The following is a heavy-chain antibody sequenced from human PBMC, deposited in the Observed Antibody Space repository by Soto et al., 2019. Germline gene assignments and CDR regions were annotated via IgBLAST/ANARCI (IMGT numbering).Heavy chain of an antibody. D-gene: IGHD6-13*01. CDR1: GFTFDDYT. CDR2: ISWDGGST. CDR3: AKDMAIAAAGTGYFQH. V-gene: IGHV3-43*01. Sequence: PGGSLRLSCAASGFTFDDYTMHWVRQAPGKGLEWVSLISWDGGSTYYADSVKGRFTISRDNSKNSLYLQMNSLRTEDTALYYCAKDMAIAAAGTGYFQHWGQGTLVTVS. J-gene: IGHJ1*01.